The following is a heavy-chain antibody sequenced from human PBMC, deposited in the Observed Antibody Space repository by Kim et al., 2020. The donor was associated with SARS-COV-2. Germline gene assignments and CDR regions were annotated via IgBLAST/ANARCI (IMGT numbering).Heavy chain of an antibody. V-gene: IGHV3-33*01. CDR3: ARDAIVVVPAAKNYYYYYGMDV. CDR2: IWYDGSNK. Sequence: GGSLRLSCAASGFTFSSYGMHWVRQAPGKGLEWVAVIWYDGSNKYYADSVKGRFTISRDNSKNTLYLQMNSLRAEDTAVYYCARDAIVVVPAAKNYYYYYGMDVWGQGTTVIVSS. D-gene: IGHD2-2*01. J-gene: IGHJ6*02. CDR1: GFTFSSYG.